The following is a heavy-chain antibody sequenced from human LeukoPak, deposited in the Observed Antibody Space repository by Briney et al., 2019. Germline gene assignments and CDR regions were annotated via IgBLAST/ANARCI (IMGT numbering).Heavy chain of an antibody. Sequence: SETLSLTCTVSGGSISSSYSYWGWIRQPPGKGLEWIGNIYYSGSTYYSPSLTSRVTVSVDTSENQFSLKLSSVTAADTAVYYCARAHSIASYYYGVDVWGQGATVTVSS. CDR3: ARAHSIASYYYGVDV. D-gene: IGHD2/OR15-2a*01. CDR2: IYYSGST. J-gene: IGHJ6*02. V-gene: IGHV4-39*07. CDR1: GGSISSSYSY.